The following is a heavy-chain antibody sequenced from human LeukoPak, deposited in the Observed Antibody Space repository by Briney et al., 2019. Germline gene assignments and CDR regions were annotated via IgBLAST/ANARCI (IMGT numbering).Heavy chain of an antibody. D-gene: IGHD6-13*01. V-gene: IGHV4-39*01. CDR1: GGSISSSSYY. CDR3: ARYTVAAAGRVGYFDY. CDR2: IYYSGST. J-gene: IGHJ4*02. Sequence: KPSETLSLTCTVSGGSISSSSYYWGWIRQPPGKGLEWIESIYYSGSTYYSPSLKSRVTISVDTSKDQFSLKLSSVIAADTAVYYCARYTVAAAGRVGYFDYWGQGTLVTVSS.